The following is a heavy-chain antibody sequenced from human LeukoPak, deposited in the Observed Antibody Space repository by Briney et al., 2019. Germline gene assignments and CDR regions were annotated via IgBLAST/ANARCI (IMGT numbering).Heavy chain of an antibody. Sequence: SETLSLTCAVYGGSFSGYYWSWIRQPPGKGLEWMGEINHSGSTNYNPSLKSRVTISVDTSKNQFSLKLSSVTAADTAVYYCARGRGYSSGWYLSHWYFDLWGRGTLVTVSS. D-gene: IGHD6-19*01. CDR1: GGSFSGYY. J-gene: IGHJ2*01. CDR2: INHSGST. V-gene: IGHV4-34*01. CDR3: ARGRGYSSGWYLSHWYFDL.